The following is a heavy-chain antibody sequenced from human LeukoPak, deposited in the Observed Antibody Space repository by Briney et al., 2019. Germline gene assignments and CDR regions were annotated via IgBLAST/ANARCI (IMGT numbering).Heavy chain of an antibody. CDR1: GGPINSSY. CDR2: SYYSGNT. V-gene: IGHV4-59*01. D-gene: IGHD1-26*01. Sequence: SETLSLTCTVSGGPINSSYWSWIRQPPGKGLEWIGFSYYSGNTNYNPSLKSRVTISVDTSKNQFSLRLSSVTAADTAVYYCARAVGATPPSFDYWGQGTLVTVSS. J-gene: IGHJ4*02. CDR3: ARAVGATPPSFDY.